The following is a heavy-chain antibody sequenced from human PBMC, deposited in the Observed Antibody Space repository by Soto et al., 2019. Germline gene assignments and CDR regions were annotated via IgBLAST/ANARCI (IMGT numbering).Heavy chain of an antibody. J-gene: IGHJ5*02. V-gene: IGHV1-46*01. CDR3: ARGLVKGSRRFDP. D-gene: IGHD6-13*01. CDR1: GYTFTSYY. CDR2: INPSSGNT. Sequence: ASVKVSCKASGYTFTSYYMHWVRQAPGQELEWMGRINPSSGNTGYAQKFQGRVTMTRNTSTSTAYMELSSLRSEDTAVYYCARGLVKGSRRFDPWGQGTLVTVSS.